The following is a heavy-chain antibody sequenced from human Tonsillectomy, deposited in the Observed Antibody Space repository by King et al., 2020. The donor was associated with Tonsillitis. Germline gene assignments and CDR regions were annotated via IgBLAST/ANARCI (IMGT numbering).Heavy chain of an antibody. J-gene: IGHJ4*02. CDR1: GFTFNNYN. V-gene: IGHV3-21*01. D-gene: IGHD3-10*01. Sequence: VQLVESGGGLVKPGGSLRLSCAASGFTFNNYNINWLRRAPGKGLEWVSSISSSRTYIYYGASVKGRFTISSDNAKNSLYLQMNSLRAEDTAVYYCARYGPGGVFDYWGQGTLVTVSS. CDR3: ARYGPGGVFDY. CDR2: ISSSRTYI.